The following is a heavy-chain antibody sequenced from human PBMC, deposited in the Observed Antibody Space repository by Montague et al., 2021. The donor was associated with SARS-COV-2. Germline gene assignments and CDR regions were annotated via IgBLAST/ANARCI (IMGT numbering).Heavy chain of an antibody. CDR2: IDNDGSST. D-gene: IGHD3-3*01. CDR1: GFTFRSHW. J-gene: IGHJ6*02. V-gene: IGHV3-74*01. Sequence: SLRLSCAASGFTFRSHWVHWVRQVPEKGLVWVSRIDNDGSSTNYADSVKGRFTIPRDNAKNTLDLQMNSLRVEDTAVYYCARGVGITIFGDLSLEGDYYYSMDVWGQGTAVTVSS. CDR3: ARGVGITIFGDLSLEGDYYYSMDV.